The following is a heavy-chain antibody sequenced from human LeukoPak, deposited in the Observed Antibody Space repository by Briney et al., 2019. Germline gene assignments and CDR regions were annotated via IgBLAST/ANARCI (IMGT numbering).Heavy chain of an antibody. V-gene: IGHV3-23*01. D-gene: IGHD6-19*01. Sequence: GGSLRLSCIASGVTLSSYEMSWIRQAPGKGLEWVSSVDYSGGDTHYADSVMGRFTISRDNSKNTLYLQLNSLSADDTAVYYCARGGRCPRSGCSLDIWGKGTTVTVSS. J-gene: IGHJ6*04. CDR3: ARGGRCPRSGCSLDI. CDR1: GVTLSSYE. CDR2: VDYSGGDT.